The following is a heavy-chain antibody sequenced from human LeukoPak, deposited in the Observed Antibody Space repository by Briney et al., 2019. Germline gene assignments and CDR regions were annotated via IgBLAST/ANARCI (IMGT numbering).Heavy chain of an antibody. D-gene: IGHD3-22*01. J-gene: IGHJ4*02. Sequence: GGSLRLSCAASGFTFSSNYMSWVRQAPGKGLEWVSVIYSGGSTYYADSVKGRFTISRDNSKNTLYLQMNSLRAEDTAVYYCARENYYDSSGYWAQYYFDYWGQGTLVTVSS. CDR2: IYSGGST. CDR1: GFTFSSNY. CDR3: ARENYYDSSGYWAQYYFDY. V-gene: IGHV3-66*01.